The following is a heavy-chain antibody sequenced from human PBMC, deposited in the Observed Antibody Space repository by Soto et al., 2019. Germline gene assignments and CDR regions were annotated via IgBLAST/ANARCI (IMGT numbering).Heavy chain of an antibody. CDR3: AMTRLYDTGTNDYHRDALDL. CDR2: ISGSGGRV. J-gene: IGHJ3*01. V-gene: IGHV3-23*01. D-gene: IGHD3-22*01. CDR1: GFSFGTYV. Sequence: EVQLLESGGGMVEPRGSLKLSCAASGFSFGTYVMNWVRQAPGKGLEWVSGISGSGGRVYSADSVKGRFTISRDNSRNTLYLQMNSLRAEDTAIYYCAMTRLYDTGTNDYHRDALDLWGQGTQVIVSS.